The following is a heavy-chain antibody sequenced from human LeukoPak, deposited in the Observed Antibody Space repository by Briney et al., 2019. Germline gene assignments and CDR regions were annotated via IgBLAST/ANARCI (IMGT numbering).Heavy chain of an antibody. Sequence: GGSLRLSCAASGFTFSSYSMNWVRQAPGKGLEWVSSISSISTYISYADSAKGRFTISRDTAKNSLYLQMNSLRAEDTAVYYCARQRYGDYSSDYWGQGTLVTVSS. CDR3: ARQRYGDYSSDY. D-gene: IGHD4-17*01. J-gene: IGHJ4*02. CDR2: ISSISTYI. V-gene: IGHV3-21*01. CDR1: GFTFSSYS.